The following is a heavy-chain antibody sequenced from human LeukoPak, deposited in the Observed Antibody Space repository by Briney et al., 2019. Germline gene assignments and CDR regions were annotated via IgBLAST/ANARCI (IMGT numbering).Heavy chain of an antibody. Sequence: GGSLRLSCAASGFTLSSYAMSWVRQAPGKGLEWVSAISGSGGSTYYADSVKGRFTISRDNSKNTLYLQMNSLRAEDTAVYYCAKVTSITIFGVVYYFDYWGQGTLVTVSS. CDR2: ISGSGGST. CDR3: AKVTSITIFGVVYYFDY. D-gene: IGHD3-3*01. V-gene: IGHV3-23*01. J-gene: IGHJ4*02. CDR1: GFTLSSYA.